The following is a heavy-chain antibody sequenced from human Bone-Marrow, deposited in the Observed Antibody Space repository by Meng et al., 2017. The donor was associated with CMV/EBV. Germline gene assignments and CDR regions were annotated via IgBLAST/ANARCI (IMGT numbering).Heavy chain of an antibody. CDR3: AKGLDGDYSYFDY. CDR2: IWYDGSNK. Sequence: GESLKISCAASGFTFSSYGMHWVRQAPGKGLEWVAVIWYDGSNKYYADSVKGRFTISRDNSKNTLYLQMNSLRAEDTAVYYCAKGLDGDYSYFDYWGQGTLVTVSS. CDR1: GFTFSSYG. D-gene: IGHD4-17*01. V-gene: IGHV3-33*06. J-gene: IGHJ4*02.